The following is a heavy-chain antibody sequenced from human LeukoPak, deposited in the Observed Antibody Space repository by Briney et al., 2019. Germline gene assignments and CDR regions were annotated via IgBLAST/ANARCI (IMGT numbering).Heavy chain of an antibody. D-gene: IGHD6-19*01. CDR1: GFTFSSYG. Sequence: GGSLRLSCAASGFTFSSYGMHWVRQAPGKGLEWVAFIRYDGSKKYYADSVKGRFTTSRDNSKNTLYLQMNSLRAEDTAVYSCANSGWSPKAWGQGTLVTVSS. J-gene: IGHJ5*02. CDR3: ANSGWSPKA. CDR2: IRYDGSKK. V-gene: IGHV3-30*02.